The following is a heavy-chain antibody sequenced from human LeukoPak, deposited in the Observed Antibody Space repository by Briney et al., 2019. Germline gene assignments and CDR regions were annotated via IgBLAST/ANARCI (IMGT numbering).Heavy chain of an antibody. J-gene: IGHJ5*02. Sequence: ASVKVSCKASGGTFSSYAISWVRQAPGQGLEWMGGIIPIFGTANYAQKFQGRVTITADESTSTAYMELSSLRSEDTAVYYCAREPDYGDYGWFDPWGQGTLVTVSS. CDR1: GGTFSSYA. CDR3: AREPDYGDYGWFDP. V-gene: IGHV1-69*13. CDR2: IIPIFGTA. D-gene: IGHD4-17*01.